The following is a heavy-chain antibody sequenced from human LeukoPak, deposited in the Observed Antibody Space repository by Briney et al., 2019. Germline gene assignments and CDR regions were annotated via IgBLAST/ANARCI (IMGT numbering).Heavy chain of an antibody. D-gene: IGHD1/OR15-1a*01. Sequence: ASVKVSCKASGYTFTTYYMHWVRQAPGQGLEWMGIINPSGGGTTYAQNFQGRVTTTRDTSTSTVYMELSSLRSDDTAVYYCARGTTEGFDPWGQGTLVTVSS. CDR2: INPSGGGT. V-gene: IGHV1-46*01. J-gene: IGHJ5*02. CDR1: GYTFTTYY. CDR3: ARGTTEGFDP.